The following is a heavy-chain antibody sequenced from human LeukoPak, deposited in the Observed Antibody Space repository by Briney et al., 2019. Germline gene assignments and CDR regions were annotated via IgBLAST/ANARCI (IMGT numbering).Heavy chain of an antibody. D-gene: IGHD1-26*01. Sequence: GSLRLSCAASGFTFINAWMAWVRQAPGKGLEWVGRIKAKAHGGTIEYAAPVRGRFTISRDDSKNTLYLQMNSLKTEDTAVYYCTTDGVGVEGATYDNWGQGTLVSVSS. CDR2: IKAKAHGGTI. V-gene: IGHV3-15*01. J-gene: IGHJ4*02. CDR1: GFTFINAW. CDR3: TTDGVGVEGATYDN.